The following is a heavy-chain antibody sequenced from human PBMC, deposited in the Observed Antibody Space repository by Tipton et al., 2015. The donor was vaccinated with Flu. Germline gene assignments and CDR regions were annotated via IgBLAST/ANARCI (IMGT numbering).Heavy chain of an antibody. CDR1: GYSINAGHY. CDR3: ARDPSLGMPDYFDY. CDR2: IHHRGTA. V-gene: IGHV4-38-2*02. Sequence: TLSLTCDVSGYSINAGHYWGWIRQPPGKGLEWIGSIHHRGTAYYTPSLKSRVTISIDTSMNQFSLNLVSVTAADTAVYYCARDPSLGMPDYFDYWGQGTLVTASS. D-gene: IGHD2-2*01. J-gene: IGHJ4*02.